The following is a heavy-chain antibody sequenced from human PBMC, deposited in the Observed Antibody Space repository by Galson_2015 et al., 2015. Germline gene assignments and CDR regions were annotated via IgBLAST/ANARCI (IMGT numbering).Heavy chain of an antibody. CDR2: IVVGSGNT. CDR3: ARGVGTAFDAFHI. CDR1: GFTITNSA. J-gene: IGHJ3*02. D-gene: IGHD7-27*01. Sequence: SVKVSCKASGFTITNSAVQWVRQARGQRLEWIGWIVVGSGNTKYAQKFQERVTITRDKSTSTAYMVLSSLRSEDTAVYYCARGVGTAFDAFHIWGQGTMVTVSS. V-gene: IGHV1-58*01.